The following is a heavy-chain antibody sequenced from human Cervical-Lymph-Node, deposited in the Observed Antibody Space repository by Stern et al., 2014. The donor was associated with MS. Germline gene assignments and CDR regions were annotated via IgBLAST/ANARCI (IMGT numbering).Heavy chain of an antibody. J-gene: IGHJ6*02. Sequence: QVQLMQSGAEVKKPGSSVRVSCKASGDTLLSYTFSWVRQAPGQGLEWMGGIVPIFRTANHAQKFQGRVTITADESTSTAYMDLSSLRSEDTAVYYCAGASGNKYYYYYGMDVWGQGTTVTVSS. CDR2: IVPIFRTA. CDR3: AGASGNKYYYYYGMDV. CDR1: GDTLLSYT. V-gene: IGHV1-69*01. D-gene: IGHD2/OR15-2a*01.